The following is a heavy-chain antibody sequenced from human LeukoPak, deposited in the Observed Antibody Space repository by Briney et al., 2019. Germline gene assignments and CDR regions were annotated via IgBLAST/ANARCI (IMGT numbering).Heavy chain of an antibody. Sequence: SQTLSLTCAISGDSVSSNSATCNWIRQSPSRGLEWLGRTYYRSKWSNDYAVSVKSRITINPDTSKNQFSLQLNSVTPEDTAMYYCARGRGSSWYFDYWGQGTLVTVSS. CDR1: GDSVSSNSAT. CDR2: TYYRSKWSN. V-gene: IGHV6-1*01. J-gene: IGHJ4*01. CDR3: ARGRGSSWYFDY. D-gene: IGHD6-13*01.